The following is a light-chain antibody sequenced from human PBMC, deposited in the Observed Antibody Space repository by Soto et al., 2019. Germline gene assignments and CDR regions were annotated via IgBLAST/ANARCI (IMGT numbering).Light chain of an antibody. V-gene: IGKV1-5*01. CDR1: QSISNH. CDR2: AAS. CDR3: QHYNSYSEA. Sequence: DIQMTQSPSSLSASVDARVIITCRASQSISNHLNWYQQKPGKAPKLLIFAASSLQSGVPSRFSGSGSGTEFTLTISSLQPDDFATYYCQHYNSYSEAFGQGTKVDIK. J-gene: IGKJ1*01.